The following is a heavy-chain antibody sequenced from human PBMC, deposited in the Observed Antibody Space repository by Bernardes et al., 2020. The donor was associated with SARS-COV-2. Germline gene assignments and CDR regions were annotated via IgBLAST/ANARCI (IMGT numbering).Heavy chain of an antibody. Sequence: TLSLTCTVSGGSISSGDYYWSWIRQPPGKGLEWIGYIYYSGSTYYNPSLKSRVTISVDTSKNQFSLKLSSVTAADTAVYYCARDVYDYVWGSYRYTDWFDPWGQGTLVTVSS. CDR1: GGSISSGDYY. J-gene: IGHJ5*02. CDR3: ARDVYDYVWGSYRYTDWFDP. D-gene: IGHD3-16*02. CDR2: IYYSGST. V-gene: IGHV4-30-4*01.